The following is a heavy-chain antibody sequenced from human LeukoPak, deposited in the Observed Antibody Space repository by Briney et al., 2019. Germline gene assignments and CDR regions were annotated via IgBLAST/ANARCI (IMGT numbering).Heavy chain of an antibody. Sequence: SETLSLTCTVSGRSISSYYWSWIRQPPGKGLEWIGYIYYSGSTNYNSSLKCGVTISVDTSKNQFSLKLSSVTAANTAVYYGAKSKSLGLQYFDNWGQGTLATVSS. D-gene: IGHD1-7*01. CDR1: GRSISSYY. J-gene: IGHJ4*02. CDR2: IYYSGST. CDR3: AKSKSLGLQYFDN. V-gene: IGHV4-59*01.